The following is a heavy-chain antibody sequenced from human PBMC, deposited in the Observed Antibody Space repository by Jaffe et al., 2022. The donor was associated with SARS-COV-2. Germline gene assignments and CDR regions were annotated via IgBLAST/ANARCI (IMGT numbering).Heavy chain of an antibody. J-gene: IGHJ1*01. Sequence: EVQLVESGGGLVQPGGSLRLSCAASGFTFSSYWMHWVRQVPGKGLVWVSRISSGGVSTTYADSVKGRFTISRDNAKNTLYLQMNSLRDEDTAVYYCARDHYFDRSGYSEYFQYWGQGTLVTVSS. CDR2: ISSGGVST. D-gene: IGHD3-22*01. CDR3: ARDHYFDRSGYSEYFQY. CDR1: GFTFSSYW. V-gene: IGHV3-74*01.